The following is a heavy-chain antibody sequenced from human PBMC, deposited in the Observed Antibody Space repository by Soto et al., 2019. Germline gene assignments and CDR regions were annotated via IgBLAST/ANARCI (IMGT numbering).Heavy chain of an antibody. V-gene: IGHV3-72*01. CDR2: SRNKDKTYTT. CDR1: GFSISDHF. J-gene: IGHJ4*02. D-gene: IGHD1-26*01. Sequence: DAELVESGGGLVQPGGSLRLSCVAAGFSISDHFMDWVRQAPGKGLEWLGRSRNKDKTYTTEYAASVRGRSTISRDDGKNSVFRQMNSRQTEDTAVYSCVRYRVGRLGYGVWGQGTLVTVAS. CDR3: VRYRVGRLGYGV.